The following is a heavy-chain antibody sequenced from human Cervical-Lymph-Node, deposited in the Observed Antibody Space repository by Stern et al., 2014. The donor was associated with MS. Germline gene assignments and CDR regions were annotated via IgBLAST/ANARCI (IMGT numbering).Heavy chain of an antibody. Sequence: VQLVQSGAEVKKPGASVRISCKTSGYTFTSYYMHWVRQAPGQGLEWMGISNTGDGTTRFVQKFQGRVTMTSDTSTSTVYMDLSSLTSEDTAVYYCARSRVVARPLDYWGQGTLVTVSS. CDR1: GYTFTSYY. CDR3: ARSRVVARPLDY. D-gene: IGHD2-15*01. J-gene: IGHJ4*02. CDR2: SNTGDGTT. V-gene: IGHV1-46*01.